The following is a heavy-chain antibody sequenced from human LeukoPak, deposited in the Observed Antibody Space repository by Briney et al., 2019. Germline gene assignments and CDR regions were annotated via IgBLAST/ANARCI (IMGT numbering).Heavy chain of an antibody. CDR3: ARGRGSLTY. J-gene: IGHJ4*02. D-gene: IGHD3-10*01. CDR2: FYDTRSP. V-gene: IGHV4-59*01. CDR1: GGSINLYD. Sequence: SETLSLTCTVSGGSINLYDWSWIRQPTGKGLEWIGYFYDTRSPKYNPSLERRVTISVDMSRKQFSLNISSVTTADTAVYYCARGRGSLTYWGQGTLATVSS.